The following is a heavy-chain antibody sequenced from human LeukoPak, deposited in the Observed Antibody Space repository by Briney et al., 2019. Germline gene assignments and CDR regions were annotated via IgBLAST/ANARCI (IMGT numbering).Heavy chain of an antibody. CDR2: VNPYGTS. D-gene: IGHD6-19*01. Sequence: SETLSLTCSVSGGSTNNYFWSWIRQSAGKGLEWIGRVNPYGTSNYNPSLKSRVTMSVDTSKNLVYLRLTSLTAADTAVYYCARDRRPRAVAGAYISYGMDVWGQGTTVTVSS. CDR3: ARDRRPRAVAGAYISYGMDV. CDR1: GGSTNNYF. V-gene: IGHV4-4*07. J-gene: IGHJ6*02.